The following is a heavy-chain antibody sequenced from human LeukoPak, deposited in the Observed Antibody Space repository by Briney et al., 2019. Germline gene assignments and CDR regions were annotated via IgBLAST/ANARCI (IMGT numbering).Heavy chain of an antibody. J-gene: IGHJ4*02. Sequence: GGSLRLSCAASGFTFSDYAITWVRQAPGKGLEWVSTISRGGVISYYADSVKGRFTISRDNSNNTLYLHMNSLRAEDTAVYYCVSRAGSPWGPFDDWGQGTLVTVSS. CDR1: GFTFSDYA. CDR2: ISRGGVIS. CDR3: VSRAGSPWGPFDD. D-gene: IGHD7-27*01. V-gene: IGHV3-23*01.